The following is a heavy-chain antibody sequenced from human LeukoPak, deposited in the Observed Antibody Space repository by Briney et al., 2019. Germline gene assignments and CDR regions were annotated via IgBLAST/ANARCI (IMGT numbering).Heavy chain of an antibody. Sequence: ASVKVSCKASGYTFTSYAMHWVRQAPGQRPEWMGWMNAGNGNTKYSQKFQGRITLIRGTSAATAYMELSSLRHDDLAVYYCARGRGTSGSNRDFCYYYYMDVWGKGTTVTVSS. V-gene: IGHV1-3*01. J-gene: IGHJ6*03. D-gene: IGHD2-15*01. CDR3: ARGRGTSGSNRDFCYYYYMDV. CDR2: MNAGNGNT. CDR1: GYTFTSYA.